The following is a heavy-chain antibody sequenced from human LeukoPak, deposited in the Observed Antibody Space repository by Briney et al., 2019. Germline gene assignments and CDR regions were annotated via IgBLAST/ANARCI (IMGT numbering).Heavy chain of an antibody. CDR2: IIPILGIA. V-gene: IGHV1-69*04. J-gene: IGHJ5*02. CDR1: GGTFSSYA. Sequence: ASVKVSCKASGGTFSSYAISWVRQAPGQGLEWMGRIIPILGIANYAQKFQGRVTITADKSTSTAYKELSSLRSEDTAVYYCARGSHYYDSSGYYVAWGQGTLVTVSS. CDR3: ARGSHYYDSSGYYVA. D-gene: IGHD3-22*01.